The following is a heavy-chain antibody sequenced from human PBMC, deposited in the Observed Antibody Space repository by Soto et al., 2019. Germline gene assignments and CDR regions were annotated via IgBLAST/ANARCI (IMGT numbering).Heavy chain of an antibody. CDR2: IKSKTDGGTT. V-gene: IGHV3-15*07. CDR1: GFTFSNAW. D-gene: IGHD6-13*01. Sequence: EVQLVESGGGLVKPGGSLRLSCAASGFTFSNAWMNWVRQAPGKGLEWVGRIKSKTDGGTTDYAAPVKGRFTISRDDSKNTLYLQINSLKTEDTAVYYCTTDPAAGTFDFDYWGQGTLVTVSS. CDR3: TTDPAAGTFDFDY. J-gene: IGHJ4*02.